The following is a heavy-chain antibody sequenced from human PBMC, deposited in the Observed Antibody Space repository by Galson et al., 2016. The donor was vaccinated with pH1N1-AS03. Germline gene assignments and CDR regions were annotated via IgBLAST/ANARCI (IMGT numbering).Heavy chain of an antibody. CDR1: GDSVSSNSAA. CDR3: ARGTYRGWVPIRGYFDL. D-gene: IGHD1-1*01. V-gene: IGHV6-1*01. J-gene: IGHJ4*02. CDR2: TFYRSHWYY. Sequence: CAISGDSVSSNSAAWTWIRQSPSRGLEWLGRTFYRSHWYYDYAESVKSRVTINPDTAKNRFSLQLNSVTPEDTAVYYCARGTYRGWVPIRGYFDLWGQGTLVTVSS.